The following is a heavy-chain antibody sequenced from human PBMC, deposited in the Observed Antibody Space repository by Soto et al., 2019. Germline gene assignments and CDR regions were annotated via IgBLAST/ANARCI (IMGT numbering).Heavy chain of an antibody. CDR3: ARDPGGDGIYESSSSNDGY. V-gene: IGHV1-18*01. CDR2: ISAYNGNT. Sequence: QVQLVQSGAEVKKPGASVKVSCKASGYTFTSYGISWVRQAPGQGLEWMGWISAYNGNTNYAQKLQGRVTMTTDTSTSTAYMELRSLRSDDTAVYYCARDPGGDGIYESSSSNDGYWGQGTLVTVSS. CDR1: GYTFTSYG. J-gene: IGHJ4*02. D-gene: IGHD6-6*01.